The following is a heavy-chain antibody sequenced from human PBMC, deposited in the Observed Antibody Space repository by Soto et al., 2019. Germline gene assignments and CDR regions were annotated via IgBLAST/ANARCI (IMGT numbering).Heavy chain of an antibody. CDR1: GFTFSSYA. J-gene: IGHJ4*02. CDR2: ISGSGGST. CDR3: AKSIEQQLTHLSSFDY. V-gene: IGHV3-23*01. D-gene: IGHD6-13*01. Sequence: GGSLRLSCAASGFTFSSYAMSWVRQAPGKGLEWVSAISGSGGSTYYADSVKGRFTISRDNSKNTLYLQMNSLRAEDTAVYYCAKSIEQQLTHLSSFDYWGQGTLVTVSS.